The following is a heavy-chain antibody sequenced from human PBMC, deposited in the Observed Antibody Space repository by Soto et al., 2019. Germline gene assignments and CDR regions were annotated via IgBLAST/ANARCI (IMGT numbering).Heavy chain of an antibody. CDR1: GASFSCYL. V-gene: IGHV4-34*01. CDR3: ARGVYGSGSQGSYGMDV. Sequence: ADIMSLTYAFDGASFSCYLSCWIRAPPGKGLEWIGEINHSGSTNYNPSLKSRVTISVDTSKNQFSLKLSSVTAADTAVYYCARGVYGSGSQGSYGMDVWGQGTTVT. CDR2: INHSGST. D-gene: IGHD3-10*01. J-gene: IGHJ6*02.